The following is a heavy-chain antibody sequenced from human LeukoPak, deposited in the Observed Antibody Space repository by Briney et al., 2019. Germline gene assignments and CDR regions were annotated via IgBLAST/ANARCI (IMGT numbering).Heavy chain of an antibody. Sequence: PGGSLRLSCTISGFTFSSYWMHWVRQAPGKGLVWVSRINLEGSSTNYADSVKGRFTIPRDNAKNTLYLQMNSLRAEDTALYYCARDPIGYSYIDYWGQGTLVTVSS. CDR3: ARDPIGYSYIDY. J-gene: IGHJ4*02. D-gene: IGHD5-18*01. V-gene: IGHV3-74*01. CDR2: INLEGSST. CDR1: GFTFSSYW.